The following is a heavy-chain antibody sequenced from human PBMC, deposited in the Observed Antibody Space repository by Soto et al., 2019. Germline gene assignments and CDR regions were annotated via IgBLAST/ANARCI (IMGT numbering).Heavy chain of an antibody. Sequence: PSETLSLTCNVSGASVSHGYWSWIRQPPGKGLEWIGFMYFGGSFNYNPSLTSRATISVETSKNQFSMKLTSVTASDTAVYYCASSYYDSTGFAVVPWGQGTLVTVAS. V-gene: IGHV4-59*02. CDR3: ASSYYDSTGFAVVP. J-gene: IGHJ5*02. CDR2: MYFGGSF. CDR1: GASVSHGY. D-gene: IGHD3-22*01.